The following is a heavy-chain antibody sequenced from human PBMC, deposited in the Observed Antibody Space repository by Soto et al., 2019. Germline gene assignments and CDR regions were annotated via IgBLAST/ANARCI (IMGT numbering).Heavy chain of an antibody. CDR3: AMVDVYVTPSPQGV. CDR2: INAYNGNT. D-gene: IGHD3-16*01. V-gene: IGHV1-18*01. J-gene: IGHJ6*02. CDR1: GYSFTRYG. Sequence: QVHLVQSGAEVKNPGASVKVSCKASGYSFTRYGIGWARQAPGQGLEWMGWINAYNGNTNYAQNLQGRLTLTTDTSTTTAYMELRSLRSNDTAIYYCAMVDVYVTPSPQGVWGQGTTVTVSS.